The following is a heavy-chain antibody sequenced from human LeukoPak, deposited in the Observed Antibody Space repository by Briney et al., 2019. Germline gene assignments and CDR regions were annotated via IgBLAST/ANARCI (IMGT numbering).Heavy chain of an antibody. D-gene: IGHD3-22*01. CDR1: GGSISSYY. J-gene: IGHJ4*02. V-gene: IGHV4-59*01. CDR2: IYYSGST. CDR3: ARGITMID. Sequence: ASETLSLTCTVSGGSISSYYWTWIRRPPGKGLEWIGYIYYSGSTSYNPSLKSRVTMSVDTSRTQFSLKLSSVTAADTAVYYCARGITMIDWGQGTLVTVSS.